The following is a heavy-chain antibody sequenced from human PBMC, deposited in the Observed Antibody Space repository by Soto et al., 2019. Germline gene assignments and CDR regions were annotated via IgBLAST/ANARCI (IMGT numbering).Heavy chain of an antibody. CDR3: ARDGYCISTSCYFLPDV. J-gene: IGHJ6*02. Sequence: GGSLRLSCVASGFTLSTYGMNWVRQAPGKGLEWVSFISSSSTTIYYADSVKGRFTISRDNAKNSLYLQMNSLRDEDTALYYCARDGYCISTSCYFLPDVWGQGTTVTISS. D-gene: IGHD2-2*03. CDR2: ISSSSTTI. V-gene: IGHV3-48*02. CDR1: GFTLSTYG.